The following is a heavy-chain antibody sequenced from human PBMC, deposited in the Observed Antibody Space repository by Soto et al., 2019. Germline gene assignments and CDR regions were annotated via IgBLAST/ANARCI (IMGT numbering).Heavy chain of an antibody. V-gene: IGHV4-39*01. D-gene: IGHD2-2*01. CDR1: GGSISSSPYS. Sequence: QLQLQESGPGLVKPSETLSLTCTVSGGSISSSPYSWGWIRQPPGKGLEWIGTFYYSGSTYYNPSHESRVTTSEATTKTPYPLQGSAVTAAATAMYCWARLGGYCSCTSCYGYYRMAVGGQATTVTVSS. CDR3: ARLGGYCSCTSCYGYYRMAV. CDR2: FYYSGST. J-gene: IGHJ6*02.